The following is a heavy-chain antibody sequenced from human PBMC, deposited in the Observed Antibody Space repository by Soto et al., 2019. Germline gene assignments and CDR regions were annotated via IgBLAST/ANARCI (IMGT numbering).Heavy chain of an antibody. V-gene: IGHV3-30-3*01. Sequence: PGWSLRLSCAASGFTFSNYAMNWVRQAPGRGLEWVAAICYDGSNKYYADSVKGRFTISRDNSKNTLYLQMNSLRAEDTAVYYCARDGWFGELSFDYWGQGTLVTVSS. J-gene: IGHJ4*02. D-gene: IGHD3-10*01. CDR3: ARDGWFGELSFDY. CDR1: GFTFSNYA. CDR2: ICYDGSNK.